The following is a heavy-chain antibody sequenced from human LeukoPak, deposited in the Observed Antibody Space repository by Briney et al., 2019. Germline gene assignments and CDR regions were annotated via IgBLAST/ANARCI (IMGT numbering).Heavy chain of an antibody. Sequence: GGSKRLCCESCGFTFSTYAVSWVRQARGSGVGWVTAVSGSGDSTYYAGSVKGRFTISRNNSRNTLYLQMNSLSGEDTALYFCAKANTGLTHDFDNWGQGTLVTVSS. CDR1: GFTFSTYA. V-gene: IGHV3-23*01. J-gene: IGHJ4*02. CDR3: AKANTGLTHDFDN. D-gene: IGHD2-8*02. CDR2: VSGSGDST.